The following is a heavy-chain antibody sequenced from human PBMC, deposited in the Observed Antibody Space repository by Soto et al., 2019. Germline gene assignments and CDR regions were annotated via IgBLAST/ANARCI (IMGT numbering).Heavy chain of an antibody. CDR1: GFSLSTDGVG. Sequence: QITLKESGPTLVKPTQTLTLTCTFSGFSLSTDGVGVDWIRQPPGRALEWLALIYWDDDKRYSPSLKSRLTITKDTSKNQVVLTMTNMDPVDTATYYCAHSTNGWYYFAHWGQGTLVSVSS. D-gene: IGHD6-19*01. V-gene: IGHV2-5*02. CDR2: IYWDDDK. CDR3: AHSTNGWYYFAH. J-gene: IGHJ4*02.